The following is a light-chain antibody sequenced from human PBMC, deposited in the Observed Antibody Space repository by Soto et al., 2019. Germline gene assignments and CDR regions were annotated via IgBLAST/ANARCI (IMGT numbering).Light chain of an antibody. V-gene: IGLV1-44*01. J-gene: IGLJ3*02. CDR3: AAWDDSLNARGV. CDR1: RSNIGSNA. CDR2: NDN. Sequence: QSVLTQPPSASGTPGQRVTISCSGSRSNIGSNAVSSYQQLPGTAPKLLIYNDNQRPSAVPDRFSASKSGTSASLAISGLQSEDEADYYCAAWDDSLNARGVFGGGTKLTVL.